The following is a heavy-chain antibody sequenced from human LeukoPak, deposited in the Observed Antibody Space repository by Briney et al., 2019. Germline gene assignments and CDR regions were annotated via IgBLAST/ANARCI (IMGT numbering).Heavy chain of an antibody. CDR1: GGSFSGYY. V-gene: IGHV4-34*01. J-gene: IGHJ6*02. CDR3: ARGGAAHSSSWYYYYYGMDV. D-gene: IGHD6-13*01. CDR2: INHSGST. Sequence: SETLSLTCAVYGGSFSGYYWSWIRQPPGKGLEWIGEINHSGSTNYNPSLKSRVTISVDTSKNQFSLKLSSVTAADTAVYYCARGGAAHSSSWYYYYYGMDVWGQGTTVTVSS.